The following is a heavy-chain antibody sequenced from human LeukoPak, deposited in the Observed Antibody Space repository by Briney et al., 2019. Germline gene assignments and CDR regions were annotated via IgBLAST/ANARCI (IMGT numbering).Heavy chain of an antibody. CDR3: ARGTHITMIVVPHADY. Sequence: PGGSLRLSCAASGFTFYTYSMNWVRQAPGKGLEWVSSISSSGTYTYYADSVKGRFTISRDNAKNSLYLQMSSLTAEDTALYYCARGTHITMIVVPHADYWGQGTLVTVSS. D-gene: IGHD3-22*01. V-gene: IGHV3-21*01. CDR1: GFTFYTYS. CDR2: ISSSGTYT. J-gene: IGHJ4*02.